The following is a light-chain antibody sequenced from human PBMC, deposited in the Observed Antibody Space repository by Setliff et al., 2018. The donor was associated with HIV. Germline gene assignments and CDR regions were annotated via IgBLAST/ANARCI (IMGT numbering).Light chain of an antibody. Sequence: QSVLTQPRSVSGSPGQSVTISCTGTSSDVGGYNYVSWYQQHPGKAPKLMIYDVTKRPSGVPDRFSGSKSGNTASLTISGLRAEDEADYYCCSYAGSPLYGFGTGTKVTVL. CDR2: DVT. V-gene: IGLV2-11*01. CDR1: SSDVGGYNY. CDR3: CSYAGSPLYG. J-gene: IGLJ1*01.